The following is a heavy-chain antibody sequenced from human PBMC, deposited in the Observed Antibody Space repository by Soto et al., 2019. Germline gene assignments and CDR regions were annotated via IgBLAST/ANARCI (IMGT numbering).Heavy chain of an antibody. J-gene: IGHJ6*03. CDR2: ISSSGSTI. Sequence: VQLVESGGGLVKPGGSLRLSCAASGFTFSDYYMSWIRQAPGKGLEWVSYISSSGSTIYYADSVKGRFTISRDNAKNSLYLQMNSLRAEDTAVYYCARDYSSKRYCSGGSCHYYYYYYMDVWGKGTTVTVSS. CDR1: GFTFSDYY. D-gene: IGHD2-15*01. V-gene: IGHV3-11*01. CDR3: ARDYSSKRYCSGGSCHYYYYYYMDV.